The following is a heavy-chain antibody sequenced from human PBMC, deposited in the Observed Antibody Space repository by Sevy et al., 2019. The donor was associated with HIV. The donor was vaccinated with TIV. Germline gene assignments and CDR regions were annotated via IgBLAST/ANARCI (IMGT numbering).Heavy chain of an antibody. CDR3: ARALGSGWYGDAFDI. V-gene: IGHV3-11*01. Sequence: GGSLRLSCAASGFTFSDYYMSWIRQAPGKGLEWVSYISCSGSTIYYADSVKGRFTISRDNAKNSLYLQMNSLRAEDTAVYYCARALGSGWYGDAFDIWGQGTMVTVSS. J-gene: IGHJ3*02. D-gene: IGHD6-19*01. CDR1: GFTFSDYY. CDR2: ISCSGSTI.